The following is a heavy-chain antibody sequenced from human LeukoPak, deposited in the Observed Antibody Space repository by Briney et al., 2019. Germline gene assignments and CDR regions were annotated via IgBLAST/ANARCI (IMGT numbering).Heavy chain of an antibody. D-gene: IGHD1-20*01. V-gene: IGHV3-20*04. CDR1: GFTFDDYG. Sequence: GGSLRLSCAASGFTFDDYGMNWVRQAPGKGLEWVSGINWNGGRTGYADSVKGRFTSSRDNAKNSLYLQMNSLRAEDTALYYCAKGGKITYYFDCWGQGTLVTVSS. CDR2: INWNGGRT. CDR3: AKGGKITYYFDC. J-gene: IGHJ4*02.